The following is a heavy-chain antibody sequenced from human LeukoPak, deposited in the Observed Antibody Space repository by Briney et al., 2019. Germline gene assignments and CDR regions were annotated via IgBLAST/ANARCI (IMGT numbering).Heavy chain of an antibody. J-gene: IGHJ4*02. Sequence: GASVKVSCKASGYTFTSYDINWVRQATGQGLEWMGWMNPNSGGTNYAQKFQGRVTMTRDTSISTAYMELSRLRSDDTAVYYCARLAWRIIDDYWGQGTLVTVSS. D-gene: IGHD5-12*01. CDR2: MNPNSGGT. V-gene: IGHV1-2*02. CDR3: ARLAWRIIDDY. CDR1: GYTFTSYD.